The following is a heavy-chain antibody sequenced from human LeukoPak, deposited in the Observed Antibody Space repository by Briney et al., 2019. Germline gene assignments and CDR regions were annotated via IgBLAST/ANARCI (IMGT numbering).Heavy chain of an antibody. J-gene: IGHJ6*02. D-gene: IGHD3-22*01. Sequence: PGGSLRLSCAASGFSFSSYWMHWVRQAPGKGLVWVSRISSDGSSTSYADSVKGRFTISRDNAKNTLYLQMNSLRAEDTAVYYCARAKHYYDSSGPYGMDVWGQGTTVTVSS. V-gene: IGHV3-74*01. CDR1: GFSFSSYW. CDR2: ISSDGSST. CDR3: ARAKHYYDSSGPYGMDV.